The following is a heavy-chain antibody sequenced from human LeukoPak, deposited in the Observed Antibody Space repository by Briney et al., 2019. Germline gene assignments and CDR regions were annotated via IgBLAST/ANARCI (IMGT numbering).Heavy chain of an antibody. CDR1: GGSMSNYY. CDR3: ARGAGWWDP. CDR2: IHYSGST. V-gene: IGHV4-59*01. Sequence: PSETLSLTCTVSGGSMSNYYWSWIRQPPGGGLEWIAFIHYSGSTRYDPSLKSRVTISRDTSKNQFSLKLSSVIAADTAVYYCARGAGWWDPWGQGTLVTVSS. J-gene: IGHJ5*02.